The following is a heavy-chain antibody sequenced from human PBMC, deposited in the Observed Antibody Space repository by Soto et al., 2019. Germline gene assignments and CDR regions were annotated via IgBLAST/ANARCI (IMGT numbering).Heavy chain of an antibody. CDR2: SIPIFGTS. CDR3: ARGWQHPKPSYDYGMDV. CDR1: GGTFSTYS. J-gene: IGHJ6*02. Sequence: QVQLVQSGAEVKKPGSSVKVSCKASGGTFSTYSISWVRQAPGQGLEWMGGSIPIFGTSNYAQKFQGRVTINADESTSTAYMELSSLRSEDTAVYYCARGWQHPKPSYDYGMDVWGQGTTVTVSS. D-gene: IGHD2-15*01. V-gene: IGHV1-69*01.